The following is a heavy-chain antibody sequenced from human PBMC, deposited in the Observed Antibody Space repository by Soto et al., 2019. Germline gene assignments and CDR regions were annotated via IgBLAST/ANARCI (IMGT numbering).Heavy chain of an antibody. J-gene: IGHJ4*02. CDR3: VKGSEVARQELDY. Sequence: QVQLVESGGGVVQPGRSLRLSCEASGFSFSNCGMPWVRQAPGKGLEWVAAISPDGSDKYYSESVKGRFTISRDNSKNTLFLQMNSLRVEDTAVYYCVKGSEVARQELDYWGQGTLVTVSS. CDR2: ISPDGSDK. D-gene: IGHD2-15*01. V-gene: IGHV3-30*18. CDR1: GFSFSNCG.